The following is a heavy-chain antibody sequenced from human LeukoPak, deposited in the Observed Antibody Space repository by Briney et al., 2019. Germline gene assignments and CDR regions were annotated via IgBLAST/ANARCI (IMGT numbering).Heavy chain of an antibody. J-gene: IGHJ6*03. V-gene: IGHV3-23*01. D-gene: IGHD5-18*01. Sequence: GGSLRLSCAASGFTFSKYAMSWVRQAPGKGLEWVSTVNDRGTGTYYADSVKGRFTISRDNSKSTLSLQMISLRAEDTALYYCAKGLKTAVGPYMGYHYYMDVWGKGSTVTVSS. CDR3: AKGLKTAVGPYMGYHYYMDV. CDR1: GFTFSKYA. CDR2: VNDRGTGT.